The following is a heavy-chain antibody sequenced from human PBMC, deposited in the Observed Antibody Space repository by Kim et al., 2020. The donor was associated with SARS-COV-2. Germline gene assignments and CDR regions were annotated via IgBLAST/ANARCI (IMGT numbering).Heavy chain of an antibody. CDR2: INWNGGST. D-gene: IGHD3-9*01. V-gene: IGHV3-20*04. CDR1: GFIFDDYG. CDR3: ERGGAWGASARYYFYYMDV. Sequence: GGSLRLSCVASGFIFDDYGMSWVRQVPGKALEWVSGINWNGGSTGSGDSVKVRFTISRDNAKNSLFLQMNSRRADDTALYYCERGGAWGASARYYFYYMDVWGKGTPGTVSS. J-gene: IGHJ6*03.